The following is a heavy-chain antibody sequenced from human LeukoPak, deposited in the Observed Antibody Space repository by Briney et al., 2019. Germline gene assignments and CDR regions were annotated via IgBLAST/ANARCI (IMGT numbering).Heavy chain of an antibody. Sequence: PSETLSLTCSVSGGSISSSSYYWDWIRQPPGKGLEWIGSIYYSGSTYYNPSLKSRVTISVDTSKNQFSLKLSSVTAADTAVYYCASITGTHDAFDIWGQGTMVTVSS. CDR3: ASITGTHDAFDI. CDR2: IYYSGST. J-gene: IGHJ3*02. D-gene: IGHD1-20*01. V-gene: IGHV4-39*01. CDR1: GGSISSSSYY.